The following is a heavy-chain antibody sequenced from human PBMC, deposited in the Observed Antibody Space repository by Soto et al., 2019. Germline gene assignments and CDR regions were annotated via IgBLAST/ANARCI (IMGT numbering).Heavy chain of an antibody. V-gene: IGHV3-23*01. CDR2: ISNSGDGT. Sequence: GGSLRLSCAASGFTFSTYAMTWVRQAPGKGLEWVSLISNSGDGTYYADSVKGRFTISRDNSQRTLNLQMNSLRAEDTAVYYCAKNGDFWSWGMDVWGQGTTVTVSS. D-gene: IGHD3-3*01. CDR3: AKNGDFWSWGMDV. J-gene: IGHJ6*02. CDR1: GFTFSTYA.